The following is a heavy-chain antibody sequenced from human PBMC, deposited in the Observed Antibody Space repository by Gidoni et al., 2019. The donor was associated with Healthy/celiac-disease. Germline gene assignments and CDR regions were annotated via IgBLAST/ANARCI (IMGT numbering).Heavy chain of an antibody. D-gene: IGHD2-2*01. CDR2: MKPNSGNT. J-gene: IGHJ6*03. Sequence: QLQLVQSGAEVEKPGASVKVSCKASGYTFTSYDINLVRQATGQGLEWMGWMKPNSGNTGYAQKFQRRVTMTRNTSISTAYMGLSSLRSEDTAVYYCARGRSTRYYYYYMDVWGKGTTVTVSS. CDR3: ARGRSTRYYYYYMDV. V-gene: IGHV1-8*01. CDR1: GYTFTSYD.